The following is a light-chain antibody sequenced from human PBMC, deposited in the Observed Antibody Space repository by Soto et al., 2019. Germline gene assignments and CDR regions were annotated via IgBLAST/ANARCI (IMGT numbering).Light chain of an antibody. CDR3: MQGTHWPYT. CDR2: KVS. J-gene: IGKJ2*01. V-gene: IGKV2-30*01. Sequence: DVVMTQSPLSLPVTLGQPASISCRSSQSLVYSDGDTYLNWFQQRPGQSPRRLIYKVSDRDSGVPDRFGGRGSGTDFTLKISRVEAEDVGVYYCMQGTHWPYTFGQGTNLEIK. CDR1: QSLVYSDGDTY.